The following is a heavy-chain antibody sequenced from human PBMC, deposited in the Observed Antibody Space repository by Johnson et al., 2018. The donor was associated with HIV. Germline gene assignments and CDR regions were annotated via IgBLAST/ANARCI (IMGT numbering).Heavy chain of an antibody. V-gene: IGHV3-23*04. J-gene: IGHJ3*02. Sequence: VQLVESGGGLVQPGGSLRLSCAASGFTFSSYDMHWVCQATGKGLEWVSAISGSGGSTYYADSVKGRFTISRDNSMDTLYLQMNNLRAEDTAVDYCAKGSRANTYGFDAFDIWGQGTMVTVSS. CDR1: GFTFSSYD. CDR2: ISGSGGST. CDR3: AKGSRANTYGFDAFDI. D-gene: IGHD5-24*01.